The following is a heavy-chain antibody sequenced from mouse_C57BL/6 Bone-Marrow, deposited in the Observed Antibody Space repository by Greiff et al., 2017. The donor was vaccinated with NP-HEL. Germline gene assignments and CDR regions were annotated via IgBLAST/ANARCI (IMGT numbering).Heavy chain of an antibody. CDR1: RFTFSDYY. J-gene: IGHJ1*03. V-gene: IGHV5-12*01. Sequence: EVNLVESGGGLVQPGGSLKLSCAASRFTFSDYYMYWVRQTPEKRLEWVAYISNGGGSTYYPDTVKGRFTISRDNAKKTLYLQMSRLKSEYTAMYYCARHPYYYGSSYWYFDVWGTGTTVTVSS. CDR3: ARHPYYYGSSYWYFDV. CDR2: ISNGGGST. D-gene: IGHD1-1*01.